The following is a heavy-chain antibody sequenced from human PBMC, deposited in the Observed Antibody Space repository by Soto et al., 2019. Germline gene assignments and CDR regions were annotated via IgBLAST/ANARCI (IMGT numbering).Heavy chain of an antibody. CDR3: ARGHGYCSGTSCYGLGAFDI. Sequence: QVQLVQSGAEVKKPGASVKVSCKASGYTFTSYAMHWVRQAPGQRLEWMGWINAGNGNTKYSQKFQGRVTMTRDTSASTAYRKLSSLRSDDTAVYYCARGHGYCSGTSCYGLGAFDIWGQGTMVTVSS. D-gene: IGHD2-2*01. CDR1: GYTFTSYA. CDR2: INAGNGNT. J-gene: IGHJ3*02. V-gene: IGHV1-3*01.